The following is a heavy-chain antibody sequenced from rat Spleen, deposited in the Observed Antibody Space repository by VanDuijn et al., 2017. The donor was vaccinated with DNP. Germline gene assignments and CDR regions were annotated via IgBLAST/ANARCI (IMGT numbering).Heavy chain of an antibody. Sequence: QVQLKESGPGLVQPSQTLSLTCTVSGFSLTSYNVHWVRQPTGKGLEWMGIIWTGGSTDYNSALKSRLRISRDTSKSQVFLKVNSLQTEDTATYFCTREGNSPFDYWGQGVMVTVSS. CDR3: TREGNSPFDY. D-gene: IGHD3-8*01. V-gene: IGHV2-30*01. CDR1: GFSLTSYN. J-gene: IGHJ2*01. CDR2: IWTGGST.